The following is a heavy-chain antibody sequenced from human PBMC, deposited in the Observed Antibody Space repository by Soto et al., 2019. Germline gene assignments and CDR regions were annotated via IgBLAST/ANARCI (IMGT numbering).Heavy chain of an antibody. CDR3: ARDNGWFDP. CDR1: GYSFTSYY. J-gene: IGHJ5*02. V-gene: IGHV1-46*01. Sequence: QVQLVQSGAEVKKPGASVKVSCKASGYSFTSYYMHWVRQAPGQGLEWVGIMNPSSGSASYAQKFQGRVIMTRDTSTSTDFMELRGLRSEDTAVYYCARDNGWFDPWGQGTLVTVTS. CDR2: MNPSSGSA.